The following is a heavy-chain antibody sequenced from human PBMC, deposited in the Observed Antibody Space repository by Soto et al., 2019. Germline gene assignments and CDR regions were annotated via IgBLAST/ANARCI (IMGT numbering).Heavy chain of an antibody. V-gene: IGHV4-61*01. CDR1: GGSISSSDW. Sequence: SETLSLTCAVSGGSISSSDWWSWIRQPPGKRLELIGYVYYSGTTNYNPSLKSRVTISVDLSKNQFSLRLSSVTTADTALYYCARTTAVPNTLRSRYFFDYWGQGTLVTVSS. D-gene: IGHD4-17*01. CDR3: ARTTAVPNTLRSRYFFDY. CDR2: VYYSGTT. J-gene: IGHJ4*02.